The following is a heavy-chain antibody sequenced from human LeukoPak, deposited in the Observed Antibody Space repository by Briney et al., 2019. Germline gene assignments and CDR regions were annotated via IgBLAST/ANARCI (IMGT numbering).Heavy chain of an antibody. CDR1: GGSISSSSYY. Sequence: PSETLSLTCTVSGGSISSSSYYWGWIRQPPGKGLEWIGSLYYSGSTYYNPSLKSRVTISVDTSKNQFSLKLSSVTAADTAVYYCARLPYSILRAFDYWGQGTLVTVSS. V-gene: IGHV4-39*01. CDR2: LYYSGST. D-gene: IGHD6-13*01. CDR3: ARLPYSILRAFDY. J-gene: IGHJ4*02.